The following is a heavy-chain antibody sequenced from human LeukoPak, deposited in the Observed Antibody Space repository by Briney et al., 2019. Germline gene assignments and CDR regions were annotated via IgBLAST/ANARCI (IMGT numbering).Heavy chain of an antibody. CDR1: GFTFSSYG. D-gene: IGHD6-13*01. CDR3: ARATVGSSWSPPLY. V-gene: IGHV3-33*01. CDR2: IWYDGSNK. J-gene: IGHJ4*02. Sequence: GRSLRLSCAASGFTFSSYGMHWVRQAPGKGLERVAVIWYDGSNKYYADSVKGRFTISRDNSKNTLYLQMNSLRAEDTAVYYCARATVGSSWSPPLYWGQGTLVTVSS.